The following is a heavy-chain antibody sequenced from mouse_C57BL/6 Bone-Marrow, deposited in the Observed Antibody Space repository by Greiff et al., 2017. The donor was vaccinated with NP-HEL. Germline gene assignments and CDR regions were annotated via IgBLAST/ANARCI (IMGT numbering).Heavy chain of an antibody. D-gene: IGHD1-1*01. CDR1: GYTFTSYG. CDR2: IYPRSGNT. Sequence: VQLVESGAELARPGASVKLSCKASGYTFTSYGISWVKQRTGQGLEWIGEIYPRSGNTYYNEKFKGKATLTADKSSSTAYMELRSLTSEDSAVYFCARGIITTVVATDYWGQGTTLTVSS. V-gene: IGHV1-81*01. J-gene: IGHJ2*01. CDR3: ARGIITTVVATDY.